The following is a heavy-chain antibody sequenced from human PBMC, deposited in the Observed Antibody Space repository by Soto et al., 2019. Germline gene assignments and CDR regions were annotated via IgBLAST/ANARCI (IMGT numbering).Heavy chain of an antibody. CDR1: GFTFTTYA. D-gene: IGHD3-10*01. J-gene: IGHJ4*02. CDR3: AKDFGEHWLPDY. V-gene: IGHV3-23*01. CDR2: ISGSGGNT. Sequence: EVQLLESGGGLIQPGGSLRLSCAASGFTFTTYALSWVRQAPGKGLEWVSAISGSGGNTYYADSVKGQFNISRDNSKNPSHLQMNSLRVDDTAVYYCAKDFGEHWLPDYGGPGTLVTVSS.